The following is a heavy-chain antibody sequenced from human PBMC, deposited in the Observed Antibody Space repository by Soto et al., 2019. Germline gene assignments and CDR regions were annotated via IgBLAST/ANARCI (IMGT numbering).Heavy chain of an antibody. CDR1: GYTFTSYA. D-gene: IGHD3-3*01. CDR2: INAGNGNT. V-gene: IGHV1-3*01. Sequence: ASVKVSCKASGYTFTSYAMHWVRQAPGQGLEWMGWINAGNGNTKYSQKFQGRVTITRDTSASTAYMELSSLRSEDTAVYYCAKSYYDFWSGYYNYGMDVWGQGTTVTVSS. J-gene: IGHJ6*02. CDR3: AKSYYDFWSGYYNYGMDV.